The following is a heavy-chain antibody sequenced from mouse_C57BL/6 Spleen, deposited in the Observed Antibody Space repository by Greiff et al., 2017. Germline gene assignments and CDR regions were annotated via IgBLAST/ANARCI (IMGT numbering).Heavy chain of an antibody. CDR1: GFSLSTFGMG. CDR3: ARIGTTVVAKRGYFDY. J-gene: IGHJ2*01. D-gene: IGHD1-1*01. Sequence: QVTLKESGPGILQPSQTLSLTCSFSGFSLSTFGMGVGWIRQPSGKGLEWLAHIWWDDDKYYNPALKSRLTISKDTSKNQVFLKISNVDTADTATYYCARIGTTVVAKRGYFDYWGQGTTLTVSS. V-gene: IGHV8-8*01. CDR2: IWWDDDK.